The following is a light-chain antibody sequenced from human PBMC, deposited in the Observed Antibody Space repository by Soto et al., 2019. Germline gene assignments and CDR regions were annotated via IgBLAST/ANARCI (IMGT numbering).Light chain of an antibody. CDR2: DTS. J-gene: IGKJ5*01. Sequence: ETLLKHPPVTLSFTPRARATLSCRASQTVSSYLAWYQQIPGQPPRLLIYDTSNRVTGIPARFSGSRSGTDFTLTISSLEPEDFAVYFCHPRNKFAQGTRLEIK. CDR3: HPRNK. CDR1: QTVSSY. V-gene: IGKV3-11*01.